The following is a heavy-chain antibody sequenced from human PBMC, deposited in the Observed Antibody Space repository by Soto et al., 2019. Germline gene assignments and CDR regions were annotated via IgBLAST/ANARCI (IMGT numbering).Heavy chain of an antibody. Sequence: EVQLLESGGGLVQPGGSLRLSCAASGFTFSSYAMTWVRQAPGKGLEWVSALSGSGVSTYYADSVKGRFTISRDNSKNTLYLQMNSLRAEDTAVYYWAKGGASKDYYDTSGYYLYYYYAMDVWGQGTTVTVSS. CDR1: GFTFSSYA. CDR3: AKGGASKDYYDTSGYYLYYYYAMDV. D-gene: IGHD3-22*01. CDR2: LSGSGVST. V-gene: IGHV3-23*01. J-gene: IGHJ6*02.